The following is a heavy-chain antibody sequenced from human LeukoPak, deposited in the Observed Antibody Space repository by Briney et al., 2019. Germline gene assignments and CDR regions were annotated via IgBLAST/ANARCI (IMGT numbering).Heavy chain of an antibody. D-gene: IGHD3-22*01. V-gene: IGHV3-49*04. Sequence: GGSLRLSCTASGFTFGDYAMSWVRQAPGKGLEWVGFIRSKAYGGTTEYAASVKGRFTISRDDSKSIAYLQMNSLKTEDTAVYYCTSLTYYDSSGYYYGDYYYYYMDVWGKGTTVTVSS. CDR3: TSLTYYDSSGYYYGDYYYYYMDV. J-gene: IGHJ6*03. CDR2: IRSKAYGGTT. CDR1: GFTFGDYA.